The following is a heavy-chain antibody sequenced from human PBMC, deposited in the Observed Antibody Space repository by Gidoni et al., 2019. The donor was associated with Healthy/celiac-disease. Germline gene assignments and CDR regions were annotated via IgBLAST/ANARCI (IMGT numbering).Heavy chain of an antibody. CDR3: AKEEGDIVVGGALELRY. D-gene: IGHD2-15*01. V-gene: IGHV3-30*18. CDR2: ISYDGSSK. Sequence: QVQLVESGGGVVQPGRSLRLSCAASGFTFSSYGMHWVRQAPGKGLEWVAVISYDGSSKYYADSVKGRFTISRDNSKNTLYLQMNSLRPEDTAVYYCAKEEGDIVVGGALELRYWGQGTLVTVSP. CDR1: GFTFSSYG. J-gene: IGHJ4*02.